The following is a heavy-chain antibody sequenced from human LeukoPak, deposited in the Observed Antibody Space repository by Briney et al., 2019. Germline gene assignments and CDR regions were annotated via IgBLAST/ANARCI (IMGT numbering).Heavy chain of an antibody. CDR2: MYYSGST. Sequence: SETLSLTCTVSGDSVRSFHWSWIRQPPGKGLEWIGHMYYSGSTNYNPSLKSRVSMSVDTSKNQFSLKLSSVTAADTAVYYCALAGYYDSSGYYGVDYWGQGTLVTVSS. CDR1: GDSVRSFH. V-gene: IGHV4-59*02. J-gene: IGHJ4*02. CDR3: ALAGYYDSSGYYGVDY. D-gene: IGHD3-22*01.